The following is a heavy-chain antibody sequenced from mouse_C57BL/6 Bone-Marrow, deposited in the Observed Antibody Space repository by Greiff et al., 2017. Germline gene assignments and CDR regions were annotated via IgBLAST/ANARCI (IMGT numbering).Heavy chain of an antibody. CDR2: INPSSGYT. J-gene: IGHJ2*01. CDR3: ASPFITTVVPFDY. V-gene: IGHV1-7*01. CDR1: GYTFTSYW. Sequence: QVQLKESGAELAKPGASVKLSCKASGYTFTSYWMHWVNQRPGQGLEWIGYINPSSGYTKYNQKFKDKATLTADKSSSTAYMQLSSLTYEDSAVYYCASPFITTVVPFDYWGQGTTLTVSS. D-gene: IGHD1-1*01.